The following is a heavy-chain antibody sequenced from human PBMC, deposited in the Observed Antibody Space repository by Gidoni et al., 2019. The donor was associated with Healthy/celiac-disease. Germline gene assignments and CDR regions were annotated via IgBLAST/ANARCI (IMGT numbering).Heavy chain of an antibody. V-gene: IGHV3-33*01. Sequence: QVQPVESGGGVVQPGRPLRLSCAASGFTFSSYGMHRVRQAPGQGLEWVAVIWYDGSNKYYADSVRSRFTISRDNSKNTLYLQMNGLRAEETAVYYCAREFGYRGYSCGWFGEVDYWGQRTLVTVSS. CDR3: AREFGYRGYSCGWFGEVDY. D-gene: IGHD5-18*01. J-gene: IGHJ4*02. CDR2: IWYDGSNK. CDR1: GFTFSSYG.